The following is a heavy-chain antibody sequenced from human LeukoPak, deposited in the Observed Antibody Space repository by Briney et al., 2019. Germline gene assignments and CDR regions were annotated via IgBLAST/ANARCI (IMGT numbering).Heavy chain of an antibody. D-gene: IGHD2-15*01. CDR2: MNPNSGNT. V-gene: IGHV1-8*01. Sequence: ASVKVSCKASGYTFTSYDINWVRQATGQGLEWMGWMNPNSGNTGYAQKFQGRVTMTRNTSISTAYMELSSLRSEDTAVYYCARRGAHDCSGGSCYLSDYWGQGTLVTVSS. J-gene: IGHJ4*02. CDR3: ARRGAHDCSGGSCYLSDY. CDR1: GYTFTSYD.